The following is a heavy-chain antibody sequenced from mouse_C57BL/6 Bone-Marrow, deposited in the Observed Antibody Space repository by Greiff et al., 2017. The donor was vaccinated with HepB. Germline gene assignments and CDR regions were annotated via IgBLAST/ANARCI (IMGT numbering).Heavy chain of an antibody. J-gene: IGHJ2*01. CDR2: ISSGSSTI. V-gene: IGHV5-17*01. D-gene: IGHD1-1*01. CDR3: ARPYYYGSEVFDY. Sequence: EVKLVESGGGLVKPGGSLKLSCAASGFTFSDYGMHWVRQAPEKGLEWVAYISSGSSTIYYADTVKGRFTISRDNAKNTLFLQMTSLRSEDTAMYYCARPYYYGSEVFDYWGQGTTLTVSS. CDR1: GFTFSDYG.